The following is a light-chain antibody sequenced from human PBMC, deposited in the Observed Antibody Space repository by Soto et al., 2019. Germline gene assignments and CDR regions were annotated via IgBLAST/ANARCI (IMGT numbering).Light chain of an antibody. CDR2: GAS. V-gene: IGKV3D-15*01. J-gene: IGKJ5*01. Sequence: EIVLTQSPDTLSVSPGERATLSCRASQTVGSNLAWYQQKPSQAPRLLIYGASTRASDTPARFSGSGSVTEFALTISSLQSEDFAVYYCQQYNNWPITFGQGTRLENK. CDR1: QTVGSN. CDR3: QQYNNWPIT.